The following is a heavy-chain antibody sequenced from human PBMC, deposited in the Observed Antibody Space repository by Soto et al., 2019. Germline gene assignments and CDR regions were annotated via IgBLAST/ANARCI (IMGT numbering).Heavy chain of an antibody. J-gene: IGHJ4*02. D-gene: IGHD5-18*01. CDR1: GFSLTTRGVG. CDR2: IYWDDDE. V-gene: IGHV2-5*02. CDR3: AHRPRGYSYHFDY. Sequence: QITLKESGTTLVKPTQTLTLTCTFSGFSLTTRGVGVGWIRQPPGKALERLALIYWDDDEGYSPSLKSRLTITKDTSKNPVVLTMTIMDPADTATYYCAHRPRGYSYHFDYWGQGTLVTVSS.